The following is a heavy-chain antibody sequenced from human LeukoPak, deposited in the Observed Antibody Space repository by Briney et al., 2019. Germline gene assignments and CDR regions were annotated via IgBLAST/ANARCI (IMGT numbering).Heavy chain of an antibody. V-gene: IGHV3-20*04. Sequence: GGALRLSCEASGFTFDEFGMSWVRQASGKGLEWVSAINWKGDKTAYADSVKGRFTISRDNAKNSLYLQMNSLRAEDTALYYCAKVGIGYSYGYADYWGQGTLVTVSS. CDR1: GFTFDEFG. CDR3: AKVGIGYSYGYADY. CDR2: INWKGDKT. J-gene: IGHJ4*02. D-gene: IGHD5-18*01.